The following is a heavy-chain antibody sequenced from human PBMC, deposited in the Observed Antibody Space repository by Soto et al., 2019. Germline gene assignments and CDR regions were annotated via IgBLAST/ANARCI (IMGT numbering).Heavy chain of an antibody. J-gene: IGHJ4*02. CDR2: IYHSGST. D-gene: IGHD3-10*01. V-gene: IGHV4-39*01. CDR3: ARFSGSGSYYFDY. CDR1: GGSIRSSTYY. Sequence: SETLSLTCTVSGGSIRSSTYYWGWIRQPPGKGLEWIGCIYHSGSTHYNPSLKSRVTMSVDTSKNQFSLKLSSVTAADTAVYYCARFSGSGSYYFDYWGQGTLVTVSS.